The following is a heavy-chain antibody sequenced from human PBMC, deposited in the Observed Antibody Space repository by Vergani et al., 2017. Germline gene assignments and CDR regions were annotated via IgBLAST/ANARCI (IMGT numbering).Heavy chain of an antibody. Sequence: QVQLVESGGGVVQPGRSLRLSCAASGFTFSSYGMHWVRQAPGKGLEWVAVISYDGSNKYYADSVKGRFTISRDNSKNTLYLQMNSLRAEDTAVYYCAKEGPVEMATMRYFQHWGQGTLVTVSS. V-gene: IGHV3-30*18. CDR1: GFTFSSYG. CDR3: AKEGPVEMATMRYFQH. J-gene: IGHJ1*01. CDR2: ISYDGSNK. D-gene: IGHD5-24*01.